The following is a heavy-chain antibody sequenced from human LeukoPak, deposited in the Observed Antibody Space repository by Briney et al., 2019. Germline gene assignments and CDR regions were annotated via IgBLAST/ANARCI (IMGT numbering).Heavy chain of an antibody. CDR3: AKDLMRDRWFGES. D-gene: IGHD3-10*01. CDR1: GFTFSSYS. J-gene: IGHJ5*02. Sequence: PGGSLRLSCAASGFTFSSYSMDWVRQAPGKGLEWVSYISAISSSSTYYADSVKGRFTISRDNAKNSLYLQMNSLRAEDTAVYYCAKDLMRDRWFGESWGQGTLVTVSS. V-gene: IGHV3-48*04. CDR2: ISAISSSST.